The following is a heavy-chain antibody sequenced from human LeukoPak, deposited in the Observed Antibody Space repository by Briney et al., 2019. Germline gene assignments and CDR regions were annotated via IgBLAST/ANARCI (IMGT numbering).Heavy chain of an antibody. CDR1: GFTFDDYG. V-gene: IGHV3-20*04. CDR2: INWNGGST. Sequence: GGSLRLSCAASGFTFDDYGMSWVRQAPGKGLEWVSGINWNGGSTGYADSVKGRFTISRDNAKNSLYLQMNSLRAEDTALYYCARHNYDPKVSGLVIIYYYYMDVWGKGTTVTVSS. CDR3: ARHNYDPKVSGLVIIYYYYMDV. D-gene: IGHD3/OR15-3a*01. J-gene: IGHJ6*03.